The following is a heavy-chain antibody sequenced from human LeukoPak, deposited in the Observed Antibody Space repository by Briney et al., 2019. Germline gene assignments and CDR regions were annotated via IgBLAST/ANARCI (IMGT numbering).Heavy chain of an antibody. V-gene: IGHV3-21*01. CDR3: AREDTSGWYYFDY. CDR2: ISSSSSYI. CDR1: GFTFSTYN. J-gene: IGHJ4*02. D-gene: IGHD6-19*01. Sequence: GGSPRLSCAASGFTFSTYNMNWVRQAPGKGLQWVSSISSSSSYIYYADSMKGRFTISRDNAKNSLYLQMSSLRAEDTAVYYCAREDTSGWYYFDYWGQGTLVTVSS.